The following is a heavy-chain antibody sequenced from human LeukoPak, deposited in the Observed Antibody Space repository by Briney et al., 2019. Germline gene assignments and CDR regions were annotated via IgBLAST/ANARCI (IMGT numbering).Heavy chain of an antibody. Sequence: TGGSLRLSCAASGFTFSTYGMHWVRQAPGKGLEWVAVISYDGSNKYYADSVKGRFTISRDNSKNTLYLQMNSLRADDTAVYYCATYTRAFDIWGQGTMVTVSS. D-gene: IGHD5-18*01. CDR1: GFTFSTYG. CDR3: ATYTRAFDI. V-gene: IGHV3-30*03. CDR2: ISYDGSNK. J-gene: IGHJ3*02.